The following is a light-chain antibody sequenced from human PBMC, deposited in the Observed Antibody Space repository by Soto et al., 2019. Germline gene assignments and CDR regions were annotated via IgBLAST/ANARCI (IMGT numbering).Light chain of an antibody. CDR2: ENN. V-gene: IGLV1-51*02. CDR1: PPDMGNNY. CDR3: GTWDSSLSGGV. Sequence: QSALTQPPSVSAAPGQSFPTSCSGSPPDMGNNYVCWYQQFPGTAPKLLIYENNKRPSGIPDRFSGSKSGTSATLGITGLQTGDEADYYCGTWDSSLSGGVFGGGTKVTVL. J-gene: IGLJ2*01.